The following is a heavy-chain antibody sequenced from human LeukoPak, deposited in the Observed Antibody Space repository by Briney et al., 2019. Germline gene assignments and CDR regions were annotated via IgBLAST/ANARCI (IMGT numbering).Heavy chain of an antibody. Sequence: GGSLRLSCAASGFTFSSYAMHWVRQAPGKVLEWVAVISYDGSNKYYADSVKGRFTISRDNSKNTLYLQMNSLRAEDTAVYYCANARIAVDMSFDAFDIWGQGTMVTVSS. CDR1: GFTFSSYA. CDR2: ISYDGSNK. V-gene: IGHV3-30*04. CDR3: ANARIAVDMSFDAFDI. J-gene: IGHJ3*02. D-gene: IGHD6-19*01.